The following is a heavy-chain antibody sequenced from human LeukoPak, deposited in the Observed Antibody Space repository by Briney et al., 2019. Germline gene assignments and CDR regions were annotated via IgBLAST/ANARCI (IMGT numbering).Heavy chain of an antibody. CDR3: ARVLRYFDWLADYYYYYGMDV. CDR2: IYYSGST. V-gene: IGHV4-59*01. J-gene: IGHJ6*02. D-gene: IGHD3-9*01. CDR1: GGSISSYY. Sequence: PSETLSLTCTVSGGSISSYYWSWIRQPPGKGLEWIGYIYYSGSTNYNPSLKSRVTISVDTSKNQFSLKLSSVTAADTAVYYCARVLRYFDWLADYYYYYGMDVWGQGTTVTVSS.